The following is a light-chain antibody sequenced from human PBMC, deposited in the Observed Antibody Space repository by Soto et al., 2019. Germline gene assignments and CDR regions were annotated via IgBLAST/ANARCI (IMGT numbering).Light chain of an antibody. CDR2: DNN. CDR3: GTWDNSLSAGV. CDR1: SSNIENNY. J-gene: IGLJ2*01. V-gene: IGLV1-51*01. Sequence: QSVLTQPPSVSAAPGQKVTISCSGSSSNIENNYVYWYQQLPGTAPKLLIYDNNKRPSGITDRFSGSKSGTSATLGITGLQTGDEAEYYCGTWDNSLSAGVFGGGTKLTVL.